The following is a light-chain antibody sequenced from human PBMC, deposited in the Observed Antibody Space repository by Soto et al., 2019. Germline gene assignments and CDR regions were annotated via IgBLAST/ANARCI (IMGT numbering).Light chain of an antibody. CDR1: NSNIGTYT. V-gene: IGLV1-44*01. CDR2: TDY. J-gene: IGLJ3*02. CDR3: ASWDDSLSGGV. Sequence: QSVLTQPPSASGTPGQRVIISCSGSNSNIGTYTVNWYQQLPGTAPKLLIYTDYQRPSGVPDRFSGSKSGTSASLAISGLQSEDEADYYCASWDDSLSGGVFGGGTTLPAL.